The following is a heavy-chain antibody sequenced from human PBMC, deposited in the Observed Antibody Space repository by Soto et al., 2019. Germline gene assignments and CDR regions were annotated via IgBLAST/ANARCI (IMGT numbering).Heavy chain of an antibody. V-gene: IGHV4-61*01. CDR2: IYYSGST. J-gene: IGHJ6*02. CDR3: ARDTKLGYCSGGSCYHYYYYYGMDV. D-gene: IGHD2-15*01. CDR1: GGSVSSGSYY. Sequence: PSETLSLTCTVCGGSVSSGSYYWSWIRQPPGKGLEWIGYIYYSGSTNYNPSLKSRVTISVDTSKNQFSLKLSSVTAADTAVYYCARDTKLGYCSGGSCYHYYYYYGMDVWGQGTTVTVSS.